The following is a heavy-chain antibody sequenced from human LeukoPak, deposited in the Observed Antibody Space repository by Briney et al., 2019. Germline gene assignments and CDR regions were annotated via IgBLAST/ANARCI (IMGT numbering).Heavy chain of an antibody. CDR3: VRDIGSYPPEK. V-gene: IGHV3-53*01. D-gene: IGHD1-26*01. CDR1: GFSVSSTY. CDR2: MYSHGLT. Sequence: GGSLRLSCAASGFSVSSTYMSWVRQAPGKGLEWVSLMYSHGLTSYEDSVRGPFTISRDTSKNTLHLQMNSLRAEDTAIYYCVRDIGSYPPEKWGQGTLVTVSS. J-gene: IGHJ4*02.